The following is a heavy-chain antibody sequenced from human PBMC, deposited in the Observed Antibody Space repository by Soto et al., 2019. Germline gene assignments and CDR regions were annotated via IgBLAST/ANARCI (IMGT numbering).Heavy chain of an antibody. J-gene: IGHJ5*02. V-gene: IGHV3-11*01. D-gene: IGHD3-3*01. CDR2: ISSSGSTI. CDR1: GFTFSDYY. Sequence: GGSLRLSCAASGFTFSDYYMSWIRQAPGKGLEWVSYISSSGSTIYYADSVKGRFTISRDNAKNSLYLQMNSLRAEDTAVYYCARDKSNYYDFWSGYSGTFDPWGQGTLVTVSS. CDR3: ARDKSNYYDFWSGYSGTFDP.